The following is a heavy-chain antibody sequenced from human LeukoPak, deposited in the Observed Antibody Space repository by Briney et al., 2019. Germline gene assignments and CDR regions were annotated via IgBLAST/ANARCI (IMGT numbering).Heavy chain of an antibody. CDR3: ARRWTQYYYDSSGYYGYFDY. Sequence: SETLSLTCTVSGGSISSSNYYWGWIRQPPGKGLEWIANIYYSGSTYYNPSLKSRVTISVDTSKNQFSLKLSSVTAADTAMYHCARRWTQYYYDSSGYYGYFDYWGQGTLVTVSS. V-gene: IGHV4-39*01. J-gene: IGHJ4*02. D-gene: IGHD3-22*01. CDR2: IYYSGST. CDR1: GGSISSSNYY.